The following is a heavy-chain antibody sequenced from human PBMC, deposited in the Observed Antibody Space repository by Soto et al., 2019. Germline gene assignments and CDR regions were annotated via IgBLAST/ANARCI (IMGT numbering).Heavy chain of an antibody. CDR1: GFTFSSYA. J-gene: IGHJ4*02. V-gene: IGHV3-23*01. CDR2: ISGSGGST. D-gene: IGHD3-22*01. Sequence: GGSLRLSCAASGFTFSSYAMSWVRQAPGKGLEWVSAISGSGGSTYYADSVKGRFTISRDNSKNTLYLQMNSLRAEDTAVYYCAKESYYDSSGYYQIDYWGQGTLVTVSS. CDR3: AKESYYDSSGYYQIDY.